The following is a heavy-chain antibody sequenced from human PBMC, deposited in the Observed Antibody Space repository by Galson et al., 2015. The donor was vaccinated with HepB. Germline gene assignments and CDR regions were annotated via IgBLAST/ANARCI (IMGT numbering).Heavy chain of an antibody. CDR3: GIAYNYGSGGIDY. CDR1: GGTFNSYT. J-gene: IGHJ4*02. V-gene: IGHV1-69*02. CDR2: IIPINGIL. Sequence: SVKVSCKASGGTFNSYTITWVRQAPGQGLDWVGRIIPINGILNYAQKFQGRVTITADKSTSTAYMELSSLRSEDTAVYYCGIAYNYGSGGIDYWGQGTLVAVSS. D-gene: IGHD5-18*01.